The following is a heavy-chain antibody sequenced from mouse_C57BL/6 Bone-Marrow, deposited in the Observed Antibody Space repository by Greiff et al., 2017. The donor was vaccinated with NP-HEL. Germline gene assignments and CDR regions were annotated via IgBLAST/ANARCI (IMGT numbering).Heavy chain of an antibody. CDR2: IYPGSGNT. CDR3: ARFDY. Sequence: GEAGASVKISCKASGYSFTSYYIHWVKQRPGQGLEWIGWIYPGSGNTKYNEKFKGKATLTADTSSSTAYMQLSSLTSEDSAVYYCARFDYWGQGTTLTVSS. CDR1: GYSFTSYY. J-gene: IGHJ2*01. V-gene: IGHV1-66*01.